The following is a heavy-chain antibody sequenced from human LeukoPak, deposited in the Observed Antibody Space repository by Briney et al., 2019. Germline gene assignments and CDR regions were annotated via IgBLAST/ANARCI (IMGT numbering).Heavy chain of an antibody. D-gene: IGHD4-23*01. J-gene: IGHJ6*02. CDR3: ARHTVITPGYYYYGMDV. V-gene: IGHV4-59*08. Sequence: SETLSLTCTVSGGSISSYYWSWIRQPPGKGLEWIGYIYYSGSTNYNPSLKSRVTISVDTSKNQFSLKLSSVTAADTAVYYCARHTVITPGYYYYGMDVWGQGTTVTVSS. CDR1: GGSISSYY. CDR2: IYYSGST.